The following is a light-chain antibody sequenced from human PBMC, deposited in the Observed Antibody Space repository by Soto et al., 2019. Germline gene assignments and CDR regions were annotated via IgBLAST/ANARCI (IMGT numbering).Light chain of an antibody. Sequence: QPVLTQPASVSGSPGQSITISCTSSEVGTYNLVSWYQHHPGKAPKLMIYDVSKRPSGVSNRFSGSKSGNTASLTLSGLQAEDEADYYCCSYAGSSTVVFGGGTKLTVL. CDR3: CSYAGSSTVV. CDR1: SSEVGTYNL. V-gene: IGLV2-23*02. J-gene: IGLJ2*01. CDR2: DVS.